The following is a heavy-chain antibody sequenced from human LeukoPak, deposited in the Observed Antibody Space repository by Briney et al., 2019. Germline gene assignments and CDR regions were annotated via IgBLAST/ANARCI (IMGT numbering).Heavy chain of an antibody. CDR2: IYSGGST. CDR1: GFTVSSNY. V-gene: IGHV3-66*01. J-gene: IGHJ4*02. Sequence: GESLKISCTASGFTVSSNYMSWVRQAPGKGLEWVSVIYSGGSTYYADSVKGRFTISRDNSKNTLYLQMNSLRAEDTAVYWIWPQIDYWGQGTLVTVSS. CDR3: WPQIDY.